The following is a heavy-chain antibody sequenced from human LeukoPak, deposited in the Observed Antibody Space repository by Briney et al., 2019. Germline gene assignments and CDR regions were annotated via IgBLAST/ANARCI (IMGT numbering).Heavy chain of an antibody. CDR2: IYCGGST. V-gene: IGHV3-53*01. D-gene: IGHD3-3*01. Sequence: PGGSLRLSCAASGFTVSSNYMSWVRQAPGKGLEWVSVIYCGGSTYYADSVKGRFTISRDNSKNTLYLQMNSLRAEDTAVYYCARVVGFWSGYGDYWGQGTLVTVSS. CDR1: GFTVSSNY. J-gene: IGHJ4*02. CDR3: ARVVGFWSGYGDY.